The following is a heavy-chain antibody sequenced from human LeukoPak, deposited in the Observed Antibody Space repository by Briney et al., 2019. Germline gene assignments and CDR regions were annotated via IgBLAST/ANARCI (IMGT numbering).Heavy chain of an antibody. CDR2: ISSSGSTI. D-gene: IGHD3-10*01. V-gene: IGHV3-48*03. J-gene: IGHJ4*02. CDR3: AKEAVYLSPPDY. Sequence: GGSLRLSCAASGFTFSSYEMNWVRQAPGKGLEWVSYISSSGSTIYYADSVKGRFTISRDNAKNTLYLQMNSLRAEDTAVYYCAKEAVYLSPPDYWGQGTLVTVSS. CDR1: GFTFSSYE.